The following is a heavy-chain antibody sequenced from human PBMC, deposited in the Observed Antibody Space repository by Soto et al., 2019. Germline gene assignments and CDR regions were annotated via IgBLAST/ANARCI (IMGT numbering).Heavy chain of an antibody. CDR2: IYYSGST. D-gene: IGHD2-2*01. V-gene: IGHV4-59*01. CDR1: GGSISSYY. CDR3: ARVQSYCSSTSCYYYYYMDV. Sequence: SETLSLTCTVSGGSISSYYWSWIRQPPGKGLEWIGYIYYSGSTNYNPSLKSRVTISVDTSKNQFSLKLSSVTAADTAVYYCARVQSYCSSTSCYYYYYMDVWGKGTTVTVSS. J-gene: IGHJ6*03.